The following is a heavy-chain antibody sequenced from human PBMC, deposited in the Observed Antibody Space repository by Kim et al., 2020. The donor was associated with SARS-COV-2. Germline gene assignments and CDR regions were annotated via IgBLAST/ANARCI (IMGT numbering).Heavy chain of an antibody. V-gene: IGHV3-23*01. CDR3: AKFNNSRGDDPFDM. Sequence: GGSLRLSCAASGFTFSDYAMTWVRQAPGKGLEWVSSISSSGGNTYYADSVKGRFTVSRDNSKSTLVLQMNSLRAEDTAIYYCAKFNNSRGDDPFDMWGQG. J-gene: IGHJ3*02. D-gene: IGHD6-13*01. CDR2: ISSSGGNT. CDR1: GFTFSDYA.